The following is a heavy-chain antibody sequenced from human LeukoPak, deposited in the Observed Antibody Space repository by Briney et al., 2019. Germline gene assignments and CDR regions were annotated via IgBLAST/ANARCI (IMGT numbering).Heavy chain of an antibody. D-gene: IGHD6-19*01. CDR3: AKVIAVATNIFDY. J-gene: IGHJ4*02. V-gene: IGHV3-23*01. CDR2: ISGSGGST. Sequence: PGGSLRLSCAASGFTFSSYAMSWVRQAPGKGLEWVSAISGSGGSTYYADSVKGRFTISRDNFKNTLYLQMNSLRAEDTAVYYCAKVIAVATNIFDYWGQGTLVTVSS. CDR1: GFTFSSYA.